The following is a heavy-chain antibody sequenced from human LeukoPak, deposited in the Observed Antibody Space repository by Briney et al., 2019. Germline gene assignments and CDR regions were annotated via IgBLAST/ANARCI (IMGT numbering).Heavy chain of an antibody. J-gene: IGHJ4*02. CDR1: GGSISSSSYY. D-gene: IGHD3-10*01. CDR3: ARHDPGSKYYFDY. Sequence: SETLSLTCTVSGGSISSSSYYWGWIRQPPGKGLEWIGSIYYSGSTYYNPSLKSRVTISVDTSKSQFSLKLGSVTAADTAVYYCARHDPGSKYYFDYWGQGTLVTVSS. CDR2: IYYSGST. V-gene: IGHV4-39*01.